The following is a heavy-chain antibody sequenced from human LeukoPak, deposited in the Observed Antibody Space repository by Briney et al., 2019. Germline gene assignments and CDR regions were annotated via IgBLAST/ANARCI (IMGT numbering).Heavy chain of an antibody. J-gene: IGHJ4*02. D-gene: IGHD2-2*01. CDR3: ATILAYCSSTSCWEFDY. CDR2: FDPEDGET. Sequence: ASVKVSCTVSGYTLTELSMHWVRQAPGKGLERMGGFDPEDGETIYAQKFQGRVTMTEDTSTDTAYMELSSLRSEDTAVYYCATILAYCSSTSCWEFDYWGQGTLVTVSS. V-gene: IGHV1-24*01. CDR1: GYTLTELS.